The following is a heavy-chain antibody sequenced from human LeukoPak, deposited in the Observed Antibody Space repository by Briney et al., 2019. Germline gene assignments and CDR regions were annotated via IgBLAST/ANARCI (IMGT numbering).Heavy chain of an antibody. D-gene: IGHD2-2*01. CDR2: FYPGDSDT. CDR3: ARRDGYCSSTRCYANWFDP. Sequence: GESLKISCKTSGYSLTNYWIGWVRQMPGKGLEWMGIFYPGDSDTIYNPSFQGQVTFSADRSISTAYLQWNSLKASDTAMYYCARRDGYCSSTRCYANWFDPWGQGTLVTVSS. J-gene: IGHJ5*02. V-gene: IGHV5-51*01. CDR1: GYSLTNYW.